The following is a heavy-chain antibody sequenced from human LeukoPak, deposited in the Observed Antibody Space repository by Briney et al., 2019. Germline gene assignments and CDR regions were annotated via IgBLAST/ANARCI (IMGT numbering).Heavy chain of an antibody. CDR3: ARGREDFILVPGTKRKSYYMDV. D-gene: IGHD2-2*01. J-gene: IGHJ6*03. V-gene: IGHV4-34*01. CDR2: INHNGGT. CDR1: GGSFSGYF. Sequence: SETLSLTCAVYGGSFSGYFWSWIRQPPGKGLEWIGDINHNGGTNYNPSLKSRVTISVDTSKNQFSLKLRSVTAADTAVYYCARGREDFILVPGTKRKSYYMDVWGKGTTVTVSS.